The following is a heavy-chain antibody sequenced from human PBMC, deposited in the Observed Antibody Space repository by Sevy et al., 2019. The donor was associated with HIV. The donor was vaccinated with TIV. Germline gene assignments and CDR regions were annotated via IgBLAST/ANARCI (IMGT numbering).Heavy chain of an antibody. CDR3: ARDKRGILPYYFDY. CDR2: ISYDGSNK. D-gene: IGHD3-16*01. CDR1: GFTFSSYA. V-gene: IGHV3-30*04. J-gene: IGHJ4*02. Sequence: GGSLRLSCAASGFTFSSYAKHWVRQAPGKGLEWVAVISYDGSNKYYADSVKGRFTISRDNSKNTLYLQMNSLRAEDTAVYYCARDKRGILPYYFDYWGQGTLVTVSS.